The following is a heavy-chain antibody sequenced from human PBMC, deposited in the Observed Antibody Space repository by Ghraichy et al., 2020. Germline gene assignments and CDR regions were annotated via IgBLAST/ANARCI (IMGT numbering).Heavy chain of an antibody. J-gene: IGHJ4*02. CDR3: ARLNSGDY. V-gene: IGHV4-34*01. CDR2: INHSGST. Sequence: SETLSLTCAVYGGSFSGYYWSWIRQPPGKGLEWIGEINHSGSTNYNPSLKSRVTISVDTSKNQFSLKLSSVTAADTAVYYCARLNSGDYWGQGTLVTVSS. D-gene: IGHD3-10*01. CDR1: GGSFSGYY.